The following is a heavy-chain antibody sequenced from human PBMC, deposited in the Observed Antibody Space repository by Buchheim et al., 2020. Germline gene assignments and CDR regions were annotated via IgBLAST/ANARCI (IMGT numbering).Heavy chain of an antibody. V-gene: IGHV3-23*01. CDR3: TRSMAVAGYSFYYYGMDV. J-gene: IGHJ6*02. D-gene: IGHD6-19*01. CDR1: GFTSINHA. Sequence: EVQLLESGGDLVQPGGSLRLSCAGSGFTSINHALNWVRQAPGKGLEWVSSITGGGVTTYYTDSVKGRFTISRDNSRRTMYLQMNSLSAEDTATYFCTRSMAVAGYSFYYYGMDVWGPGTT. CDR2: ITGGGVTT.